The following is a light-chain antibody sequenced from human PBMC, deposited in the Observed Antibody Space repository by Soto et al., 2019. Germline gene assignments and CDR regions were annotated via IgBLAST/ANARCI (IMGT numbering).Light chain of an antibody. CDR3: QQYGSLSWT. V-gene: IGKV3-20*01. J-gene: IGKJ1*01. CDR1: QTVNSR. Sequence: EIVLTQSPATLSSSPGERATLSCRASQTVNSRLAWYQHKPGQAPRLLIYHTSNRATGIPARFSGSGSGTDFTLTISRLEPEDFAVYYCQQYGSLSWTFGQGTKVDI. CDR2: HTS.